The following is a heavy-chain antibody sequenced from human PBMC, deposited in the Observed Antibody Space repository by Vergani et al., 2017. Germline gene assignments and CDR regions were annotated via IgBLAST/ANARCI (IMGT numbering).Heavy chain of an antibody. J-gene: IGHJ1*01. D-gene: IGHD3-22*01. Sequence: QVQLVQSGAEVKKPGSSVKVSCKASGGTFSSYAISWVRQAPGQGLEWMGGIIPIFGTANYAQKIQGRITITADESTSTAYMELSSLRSEDTTVYYCARAPEYDDSSGYGGDIQHWGQGTLVTVSS. V-gene: IGHV1-69*01. CDR1: GGTFSSYA. CDR2: IIPIFGTA. CDR3: ARAPEYDDSSGYGGDIQH.